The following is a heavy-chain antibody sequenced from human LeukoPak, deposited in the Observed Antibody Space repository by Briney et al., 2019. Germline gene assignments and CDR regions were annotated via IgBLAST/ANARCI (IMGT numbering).Heavy chain of an antibody. D-gene: IGHD2-2*01. J-gene: IGHJ6*02. CDR2: IKQDGSDK. Sequence: PGGSLRLSCEVSGFTFSSYWMNWVRQAPGKGLEWVANIKQDGSDKYYVDSVKGRFTISRDNAKNSLYLQMNSLRAEDTAVYYCARADCSSTSCYWGFGYYYYGMDVWGQGTTVTVSS. CDR1: GFTFSSYW. V-gene: IGHV3-7*01. CDR3: ARADCSSTSCYWGFGYYYYGMDV.